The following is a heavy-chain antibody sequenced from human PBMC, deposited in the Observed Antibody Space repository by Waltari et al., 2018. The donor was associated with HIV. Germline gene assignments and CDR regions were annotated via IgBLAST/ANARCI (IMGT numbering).Heavy chain of an antibody. Sequence: QLQLQESGPGLVKPTETLSLTCTVSGGSISSSSYYWGWIRQPPGKGLEWIGSIYYSGRTYSNPSLKSRVTISVDTSKNQFSLKLSSVTAADTAVYYCASHVDIVATTHYYYYGMDVWGQGTTVTVSS. CDR3: ASHVDIVATTHYYYYGMDV. CDR2: IYYSGRT. D-gene: IGHD5-12*01. V-gene: IGHV4-39*01. J-gene: IGHJ6*02. CDR1: GGSISSSSYY.